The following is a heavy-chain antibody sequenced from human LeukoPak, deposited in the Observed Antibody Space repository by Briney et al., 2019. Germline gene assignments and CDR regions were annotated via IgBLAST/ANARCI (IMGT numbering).Heavy chain of an antibody. CDR3: ARGSGSGWPLDR. CDR1: GVIVRRNF. CDR2: MYAGGTT. J-gene: IGHJ5*02. Sequence: GGSLRLSCAASGVIVRRNFMSWVRQAPGKGLQWVAIMYAGGTTDYSDSVRGRFHISRDSSNNTLSLQINSLRAEDTAVYYCARGSGSGWPLDRWGQGALVTVSS. V-gene: IGHV3-53*01. D-gene: IGHD6-19*01.